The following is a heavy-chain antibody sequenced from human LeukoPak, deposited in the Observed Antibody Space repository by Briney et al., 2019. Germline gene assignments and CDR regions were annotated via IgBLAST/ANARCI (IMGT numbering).Heavy chain of an antibody. Sequence: ASVKVSCKASGYTFTSYYMHWVRQAPGQGLEWMGIINPSGGSTNYAQKLQGRVTMTTDTPTSTAYMELRSLRSDDTAVYYCARGGRDGYNFSDNWFDPWGQGTLVTVSS. D-gene: IGHD5-24*01. CDR2: INPSGGST. CDR1: GYTFTSYY. CDR3: ARGGRDGYNFSDNWFDP. V-gene: IGHV1-46*01. J-gene: IGHJ5*02.